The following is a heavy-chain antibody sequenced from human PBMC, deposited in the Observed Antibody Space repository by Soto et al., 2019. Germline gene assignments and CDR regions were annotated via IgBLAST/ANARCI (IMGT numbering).Heavy chain of an antibody. CDR3: ARSPGPYSRSWYYGMDV. D-gene: IGHD6-13*01. J-gene: IGHJ6*01. CDR1: GGSISSSSYY. CDR2: IYSSGST. Sequence: QLHLQESGPGLVKPSETLSLTCTVSGGSISSSSYYWGWICQPPGKCLEWIGSIYSSGSTYYNPSLKSRVTISVDTSKNQFSRKVSSVTAAHTAVYYSARSPGPYSRSWYYGMDVWVLGTTVTVSS. V-gene: IGHV4-39*01.